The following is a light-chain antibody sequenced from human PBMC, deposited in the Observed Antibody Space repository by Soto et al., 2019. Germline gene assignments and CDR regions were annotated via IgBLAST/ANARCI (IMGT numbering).Light chain of an antibody. J-gene: IGKJ4*01. CDR2: ATS. CDR1: QDIKNY. CDR3: QQANSFPLT. V-gene: IGKV1-12*01. Sequence: DIQLTQSPSSLSASVGDRVTITCQASQDIKNYVIWYQQKPGKAPKLLIHATSGLQSGVPSRFSGSGSGTDFTLTISNLQSEDFATYYCQQANSFPLTFGGGTKVEIK.